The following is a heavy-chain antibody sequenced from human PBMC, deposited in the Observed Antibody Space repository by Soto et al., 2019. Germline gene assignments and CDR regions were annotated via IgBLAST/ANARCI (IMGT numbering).Heavy chain of an antibody. Sequence: GASVKVSCKASGYTFTSYGISWVRQAPGQGLEWMGWISAYNGNTNYAQKLQGRVTMTTDTSTSTAYMELRSLRSDDTAVYYCARVLERATYDYIWGSYHQPPIDYWGQGTLVTVS. CDR3: ARVLERATYDYIWGSYHQPPIDY. V-gene: IGHV1-18*01. J-gene: IGHJ4*02. D-gene: IGHD3-16*02. CDR1: GYTFTSYG. CDR2: ISAYNGNT.